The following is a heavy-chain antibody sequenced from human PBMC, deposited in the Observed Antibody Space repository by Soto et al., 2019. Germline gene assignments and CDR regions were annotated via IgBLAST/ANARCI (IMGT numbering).Heavy chain of an antibody. Sequence: QVQLVQSGAEVKKPGASVKVSCKASGYTFTSYDINWVRQATGQGLEWMGWMNPNSGNTGYAQKFQGRVTMTRNTSIITAYMELSSLRSEDTAVYYCARIVSYDFWSGYYPVYYYYYMDVWGKGTTVTVSS. D-gene: IGHD3-3*01. CDR3: ARIVSYDFWSGYYPVYYYYYMDV. CDR1: GYTFTSYD. CDR2: MNPNSGNT. J-gene: IGHJ6*03. V-gene: IGHV1-8*01.